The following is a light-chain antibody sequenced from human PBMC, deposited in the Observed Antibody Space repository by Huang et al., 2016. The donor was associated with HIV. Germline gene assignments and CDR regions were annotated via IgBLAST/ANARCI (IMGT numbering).Light chain of an antibody. CDR1: QNINTY. CDR2: GAS. CDR3: QQSHSIPRT. Sequence: DIQMTQSPSSLFASVGDTVTITCRASQNINTYLNWYQQKPGKAPKLLIYGASSLHIGVTSRFSGSGSGTDFTLTISSLQREDLATYFCQQSHSIPRTFGQGTKVEIK. V-gene: IGKV1-39*01. J-gene: IGKJ1*01.